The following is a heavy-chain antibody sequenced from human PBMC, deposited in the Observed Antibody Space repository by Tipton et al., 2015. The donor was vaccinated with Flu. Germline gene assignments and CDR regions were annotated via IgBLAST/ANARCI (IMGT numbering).Heavy chain of an antibody. V-gene: IGHV4-61*08. CDR2: VFYSGRT. CDR1: GGSISSGGYY. J-gene: IGHJ6*02. D-gene: IGHD3-16*01. CDR3: ARAGTTWGRMDV. Sequence: TLSLTCTVSGGSISSGGYYWSWIRQLPGKGLEWLGYVFYSGRTNYNPSLKSRVTISVDTSKNQFSLKLSSVTAADTAVYYCARAGTTWGRMDVWGQGTTVTVSS.